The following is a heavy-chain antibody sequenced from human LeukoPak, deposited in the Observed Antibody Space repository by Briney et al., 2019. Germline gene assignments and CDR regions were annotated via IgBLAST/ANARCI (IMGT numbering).Heavy chain of an antibody. V-gene: IGHV4-30-4*01. CDR1: GGSISSGDYY. Sequence: SQTLSLTCTVSGGSISSGDYYWSWIRQPPGKGLEWIGYIYYSGSTNYNPSLKSRVTISVDTSKNQFSLKLSSVTAADTAVYYCARYPWVVVVPKTNDAFDIWGQGTMVTVSS. CDR2: IYYSGST. J-gene: IGHJ3*02. CDR3: ARYPWVVVVPKTNDAFDI. D-gene: IGHD2-15*01.